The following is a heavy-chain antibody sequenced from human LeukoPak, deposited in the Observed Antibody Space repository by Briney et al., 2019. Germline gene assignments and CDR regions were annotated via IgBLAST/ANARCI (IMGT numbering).Heavy chain of an antibody. V-gene: IGHV1-8*01. CDR2: MNPNSGDT. CDR3: ARIAAAGNRRLNY. Sequence: ASVKVSCKASGYTFTSYDINWVRQATGQGLEWMGWMNPNSGDTSYAQKFQGRVTMTRNTSISTAYMELRSLTSEEKAVYQCARIAAAGNRRLNYWGQGTLVTVSS. D-gene: IGHD6-13*01. J-gene: IGHJ4*02. CDR1: GYTFTSYD.